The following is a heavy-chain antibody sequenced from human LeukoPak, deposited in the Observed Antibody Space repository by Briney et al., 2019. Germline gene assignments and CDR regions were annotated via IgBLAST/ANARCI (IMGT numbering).Heavy chain of an antibody. CDR2: FSGSGGTT. J-gene: IGHJ6*03. V-gene: IGHV3-23*01. CDR1: GFTFSSYA. CDR3: ADGNRCASPNCLGYYYFYMDV. D-gene: IGHD2/OR15-2a*01. Sequence: GGSLRLSCAASGFTFSSYAMNWVRQAPGRGLEWVSGFSGSGGTTYYADSVKGRFTISRDNSKNTLYLQMNSLRAEDTAVYYCADGNRCASPNCLGYYYFYMDVWGKGATVIVSS.